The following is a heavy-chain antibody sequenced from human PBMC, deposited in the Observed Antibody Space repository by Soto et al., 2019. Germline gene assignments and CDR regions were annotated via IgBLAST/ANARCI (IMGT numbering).Heavy chain of an antibody. CDR3: VRDYASDSGVHLVF. CDR1: GYRFTDYV. Sequence: QVQLVQSGTEVKKPGASVKVSCKASGYRFTDYVIHWVRQAPGQRLEWMGWIGAGDGKTYYSQNFQGRVSITRDTSASTAYMELSSLISEDTAVYYCVRDYASDSGVHLVFWGQGALVTVSS. J-gene: IGHJ4*02. D-gene: IGHD3-22*01. CDR2: IGAGDGKT. V-gene: IGHV1-3*01.